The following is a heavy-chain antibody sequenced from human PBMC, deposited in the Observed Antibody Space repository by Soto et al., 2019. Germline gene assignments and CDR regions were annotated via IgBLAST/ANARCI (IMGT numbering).Heavy chain of an antibody. CDR2: ISSSGGTI. CDR1: GSTLSDYY. CDR3: ARDYYYYYMDV. J-gene: IGHJ6*03. Sequence: GGSLRLSCAASGSTLSDYYMSWIRQAPGKGLEWVSYISSSGGTIYYADSVKGRFTISRDNAKNSLYLQMNSLRAEDTAVYYCARDYYYYYMDVWGKGTTVTVSS. V-gene: IGHV3-11*01.